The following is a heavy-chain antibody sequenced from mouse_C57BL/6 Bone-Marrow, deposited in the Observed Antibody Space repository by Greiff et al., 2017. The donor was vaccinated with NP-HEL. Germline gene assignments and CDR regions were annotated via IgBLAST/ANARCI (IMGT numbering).Heavy chain of an antibody. CDR2: IYPGSGNT. D-gene: IGHD2-5*01. Sequence: VQLQQSGAELVRPGASVKLSCKASGYTFTDYWMNWVKQRPGQGLEWIARIYPGSGNTYYNEKFKGKATLTAEKSSSTAYMQLSSLTSEDSAVYCCASPYSNYEYFDVWGTGTTVTVSS. CDR3: ASPYSNYEYFDV. V-gene: IGHV1-76*01. J-gene: IGHJ1*03. CDR1: GYTFTDYW.